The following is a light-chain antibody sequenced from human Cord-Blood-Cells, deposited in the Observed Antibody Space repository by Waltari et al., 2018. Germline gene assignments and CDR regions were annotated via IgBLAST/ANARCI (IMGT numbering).Light chain of an antibody. CDR2: DVS. Sequence: QSALTQPASVSGSPGQSITISCTGTSSYVGGYNYVSWYQQHPGKAPKLMIHDVSNRPSGVSNRFSGSKSGNTASLTISGLQAEDEADYYCSTYTSSSTYVFGTGTKVTVL. CDR3: STYTSSSTYV. J-gene: IGLJ1*01. V-gene: IGLV2-14*01. CDR1: SSYVGGYNY.